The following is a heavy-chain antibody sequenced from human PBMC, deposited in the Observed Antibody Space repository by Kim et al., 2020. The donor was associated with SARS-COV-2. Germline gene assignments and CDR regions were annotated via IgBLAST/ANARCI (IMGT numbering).Heavy chain of an antibody. CDR1: GYTFTGYY. V-gene: IGHV1-2*06. Sequence: ASVKVSCKASGYTFTGYYMHWVRQAPGQGLEWMGRINPNSGGTNYAQKFQGRVTMTRDTSISTAYMELSRLRSDDTAVYYCARDRNPYYDSSGYYDYWGQGTLVTVSS. D-gene: IGHD3-22*01. CDR3: ARDRNPYYDSSGYYDY. J-gene: IGHJ4*02. CDR2: INPNSGGT.